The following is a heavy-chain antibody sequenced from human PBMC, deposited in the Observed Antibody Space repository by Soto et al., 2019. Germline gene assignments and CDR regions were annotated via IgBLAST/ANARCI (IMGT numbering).Heavy chain of an antibody. CDR2: ISGSGGNT. Sequence: GGSLRLSCAASGFTFSSYAMSWVRQAPGKGLDWVSTISGSGGNTYYADSVKGRFTISRDNSKNTLYLEMNSLRAEDTAIYYCAKDRRGDGMDVWGQGTTVTVSS. CDR1: GFTFSSYA. CDR3: AKDRRGDGMDV. V-gene: IGHV3-23*01. J-gene: IGHJ6*02.